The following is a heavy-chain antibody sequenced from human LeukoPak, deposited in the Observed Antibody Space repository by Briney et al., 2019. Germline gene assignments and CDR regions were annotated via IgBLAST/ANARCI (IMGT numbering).Heavy chain of an antibody. D-gene: IGHD6-6*01. CDR1: GGSISSSSYY. V-gene: IGHV4-39*01. CDR2: VYYSGIT. J-gene: IGHJ4*02. CDR3: ATSSLCLPRY. Sequence: SETLSLTCTVSGGSISSSSYYWGWIRQPPGKGLEWIGNVYYSGITYYNPSLKSRVIISLDTPKSQFSLKLSSVTAADTAVYYCATSSLCLPRYLGQGTLVTVSS.